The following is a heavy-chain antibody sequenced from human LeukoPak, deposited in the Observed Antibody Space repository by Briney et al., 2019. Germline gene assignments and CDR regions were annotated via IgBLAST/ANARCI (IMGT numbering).Heavy chain of an antibody. CDR2: INSVGSST. V-gene: IGHV3-74*01. CDR1: GFTFSSYG. J-gene: IGHJ6*03. D-gene: IGHD5-12*01. CDR3: ARGGYSGYDFESTNYYCYYMDV. Sequence: GGSLRLSCAASGFTFSSYGMHWVRQAPGKGVVWVSRINSVGSSTSYADSVKGQFTISRDNAKNTLYLKMNSLRDEDTAVYYCARGGYSGYDFESTNYYCYYMDVWGKGTTVTVSS.